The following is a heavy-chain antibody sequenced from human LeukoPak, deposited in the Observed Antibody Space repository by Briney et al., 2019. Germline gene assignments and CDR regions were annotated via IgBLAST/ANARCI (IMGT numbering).Heavy chain of an antibody. Sequence: GGSLRLSCAASGFTFRSYGMHWVRQAPGKGLEWVAFIRNDGSDKYYADSVKGRLTISRDNSKNTLYLQMNSLRAEDTAVYYCAKTLPSSGWPSDYWGQGTLVTVSS. CDR1: GFTFRSYG. CDR3: AKTLPSSGWPSDY. CDR2: IRNDGSDK. D-gene: IGHD6-19*01. J-gene: IGHJ4*02. V-gene: IGHV3-30*02.